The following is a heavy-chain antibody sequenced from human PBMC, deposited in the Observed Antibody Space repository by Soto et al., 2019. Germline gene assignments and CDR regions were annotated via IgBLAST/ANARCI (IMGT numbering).Heavy chain of an antibody. V-gene: IGHV4-30-4*02. D-gene: IGHD2-21*02. J-gene: IGHJ6*04. Sequence: SETLSLTCTVSGGSISSGDYYWSWIRQPPGKGLEWIGYIYYSGSTYYNPSLKSRVTISVDTSKNQFSLKLNSVTAADTPLYYCARDLGGYCGTDCNPWDVGGKGPTVTVSS. CDR1: GGSISSGDYY. CDR2: IYYSGST. CDR3: ARDLGGYCGTDCNPWDV.